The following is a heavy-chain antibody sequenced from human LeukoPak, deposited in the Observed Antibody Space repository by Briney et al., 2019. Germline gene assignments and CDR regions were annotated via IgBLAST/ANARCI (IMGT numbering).Heavy chain of an antibody. J-gene: IGHJ5*02. CDR1: GYTFTSYG. V-gene: IGHV1-69*05. D-gene: IGHD3-22*01. Sequence: SVKVSCKASGYTFTSYGISWVRQAPGQGLEWMGGIIPIFGTANYAQKFQGRVTITTDESTSTAYMELSSLRSEDTAVYYCATNYDSSGYYIQWFDPWGQGTLVTVSS. CDR3: ATNYDSSGYYIQWFDP. CDR2: IIPIFGTA.